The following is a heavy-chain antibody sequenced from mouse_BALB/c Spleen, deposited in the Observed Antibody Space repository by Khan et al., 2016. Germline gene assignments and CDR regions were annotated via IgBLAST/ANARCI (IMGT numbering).Heavy chain of an antibody. Sequence: QIQLVQSGPALKKPGKTVKISCKASGYTFTNYGMNWVKQAPGKGLKWMGWINTYSGESTYADDFKGRFACSLETSANSAYLQVNTLKNEDTAKHFCPIYRYYYGSSRYCEVWGAGTTVTVSS. D-gene: IGHD1-1*01. J-gene: IGHJ1*01. CDR2: INTYSGES. CDR3: PIYRYYYGSSRYCEV. V-gene: IGHV9-3-1*01. CDR1: GYTFTNYG.